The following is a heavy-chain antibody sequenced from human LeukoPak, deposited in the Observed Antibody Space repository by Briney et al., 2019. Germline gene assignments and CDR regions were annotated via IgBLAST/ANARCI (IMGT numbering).Heavy chain of an antibody. J-gene: IGHJ4*02. CDR1: GFTFSNHV. Sequence: PGGSLRLSCSASGFTFSNHVMHWVRQAPGKGLEYVSFISPTGDATTHAESVKDRFTISRDNSKNTLYLQMSNLRPEDTAVYYCVKDLSESFTFDYWVQGAPFSVSS. V-gene: IGHV3-64D*09. CDR2: ISPTGDAT. D-gene: IGHD1-26*01. CDR3: VKDLSESFTFDY.